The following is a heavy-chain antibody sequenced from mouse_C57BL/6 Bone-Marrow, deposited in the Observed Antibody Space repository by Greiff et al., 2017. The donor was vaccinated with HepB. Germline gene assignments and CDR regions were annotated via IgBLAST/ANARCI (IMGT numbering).Heavy chain of an antibody. J-gene: IGHJ2*01. V-gene: IGHV1-55*01. CDR3: ARTHYGSLDY. CDR1: GYTFTSYW. D-gene: IGHD1-1*01. Sequence: QVQLQQPGAELVKPGASVKMSCKASGYTFTSYWITWVKQRPGQGLEWIGDIYPGSGSTNYNEKFKSKATLTVGTSSSTAYMQLSSLTSEDSAVYYCARTHYGSLDYWGQGTTLTVSS. CDR2: IYPGSGST.